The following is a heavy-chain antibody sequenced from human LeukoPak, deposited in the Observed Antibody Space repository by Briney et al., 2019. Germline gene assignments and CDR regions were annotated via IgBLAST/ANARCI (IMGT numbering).Heavy chain of an antibody. D-gene: IGHD4-23*01. J-gene: IGHJ4*02. CDR2: ISSSGNTI. CDR1: GFTFSSYS. CDR3: AREGPVVRGSEVDY. Sequence: GGSLRLSCAASGFTFSSYSMNWVRQAPGKGLEWVSYISSSGNTIYYADSVKGRFTISRDNAKNSLYLQVNSLRDEDTAEYYCAREGPVVRGSEVDYWGQGTLVTVSS. V-gene: IGHV3-48*02.